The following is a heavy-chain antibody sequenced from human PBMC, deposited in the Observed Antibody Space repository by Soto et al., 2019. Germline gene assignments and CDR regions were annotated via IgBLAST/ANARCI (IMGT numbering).Heavy chain of an antibody. V-gene: IGHV1-2*02. Sequence: ASVKVSCKASGYTFTGYYMHWVRQAPGQGLEWMGWINPNSGGTNYAQKFQGRVTMTRDTSISTAYMELSRLRSDDTAVYYCASEPLSGYSYGSAYYYYGMDVWGQGTTVTVSS. CDR2: INPNSGGT. D-gene: IGHD5-18*01. J-gene: IGHJ6*02. CDR3: ASEPLSGYSYGSAYYYYGMDV. CDR1: GYTFTGYY.